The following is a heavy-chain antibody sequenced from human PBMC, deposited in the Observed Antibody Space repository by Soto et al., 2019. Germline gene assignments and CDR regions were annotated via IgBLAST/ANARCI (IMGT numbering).Heavy chain of an antibody. Sequence: QVQLVESGGGVVQPGRSLRLSCAASGFTFSSYGMHWVRQAPGKGLEWVAVISYDGSNKYYADSVKGRFTISRDNSKNLLYXQMNSLRAEDTAVYYCAKVGGAGPTATVRYYGMDVWGQGTTVTVSS. D-gene: IGHD5-18*01. J-gene: IGHJ6*02. V-gene: IGHV3-30*18. CDR1: GFTFSSYG. CDR2: ISYDGSNK. CDR3: AKVGGAGPTATVRYYGMDV.